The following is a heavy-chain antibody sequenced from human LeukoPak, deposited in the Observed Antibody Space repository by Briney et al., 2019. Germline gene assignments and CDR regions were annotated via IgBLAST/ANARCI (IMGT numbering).Heavy chain of an antibody. J-gene: IGHJ6*04. Sequence: GASVKVSCKVSGYTLTELTMHWVRQAPGKGLEWMGGFDPEDGETIYAQKFQGRVTMTEDTSTDTAYMELSSLRSEDTAVYYCARNQENDYSSGMDVWGKGTTVTVSS. CDR3: ARNQENDYSSGMDV. CDR2: FDPEDGET. V-gene: IGHV1-24*01. CDR1: GYTLTELT. D-gene: IGHD4-11*01.